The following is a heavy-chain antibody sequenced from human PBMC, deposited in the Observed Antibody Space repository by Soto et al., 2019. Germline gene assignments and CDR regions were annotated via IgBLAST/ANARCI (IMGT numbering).Heavy chain of an antibody. J-gene: IGHJ6*02. Sequence: SVKVSCKXSGGTFSSYAISWVRQAPGQGLEWMGGIIPIFGTANYAQKFQGRVTITADESTSTAYMELSSLRSEDTAVYYCATDPYGSGSDSRGYYGMDVWGQGTTVTVS. CDR2: IIPIFGTA. CDR1: GGTFSSYA. V-gene: IGHV1-69*13. CDR3: ATDPYGSGSDSRGYYGMDV. D-gene: IGHD3-10*01.